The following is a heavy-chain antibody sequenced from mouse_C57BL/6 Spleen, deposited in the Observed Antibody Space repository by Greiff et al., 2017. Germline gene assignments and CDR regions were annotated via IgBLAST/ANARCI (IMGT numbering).Heavy chain of an antibody. D-gene: IGHD2-12*01. J-gene: IGHJ1*03. Sequence: VMLVESGPGLVQPSQSLSITCTVSGFSLTSYGVHWVRQSPGKGLEWLGVIWSGGSTDYNAAFISRLSISKDNSKSQVFFKMNSLQADDTAIYYCARNTGPYYSRYFDVWGTGTTVTVSS. CDR1: GFSLTSYG. CDR2: IWSGGST. V-gene: IGHV2-2*01. CDR3: ARNTGPYYSRYFDV.